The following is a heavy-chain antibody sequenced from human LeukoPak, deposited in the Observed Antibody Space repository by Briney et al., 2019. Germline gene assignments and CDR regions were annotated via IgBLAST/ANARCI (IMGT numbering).Heavy chain of an antibody. CDR3: AKGTLVTAYYFDY. CDR2: ISHDGSYK. V-gene: IGHV3-30*18. D-gene: IGHD3-16*01. CDR1: GFTFSTYG. J-gene: IGHJ4*02. Sequence: PGGSLRLSCAASGFTFSTYGMHWVRQAPGKGLEWVTFISHDGSYKYYADSVKGRFTISRDNSENTVYLQMNSLRAEDTAVYYCAKGTLVTAYYFDYWGQGTLVTVSS.